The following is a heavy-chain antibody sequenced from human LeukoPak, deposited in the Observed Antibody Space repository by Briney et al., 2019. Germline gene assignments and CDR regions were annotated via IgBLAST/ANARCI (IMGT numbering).Heavy chain of an antibody. Sequence: SVKVSCTASGGTFSSYAISWVRQAPGQGLEWMGRIIPILGIANYAQKFQGRVTITADKSTSTAYMELSSLRSEDTAVYYCARVVVVVVAATPYYYYGMDVWGQGTTVTVSS. D-gene: IGHD2-15*01. J-gene: IGHJ6*02. CDR2: IIPILGIA. V-gene: IGHV1-69*04. CDR1: GGTFSSYA. CDR3: ARVVVVVVAATPYYYYGMDV.